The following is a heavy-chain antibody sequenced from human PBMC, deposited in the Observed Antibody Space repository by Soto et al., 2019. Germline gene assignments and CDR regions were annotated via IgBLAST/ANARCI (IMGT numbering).Heavy chain of an antibody. CDR3: ARDEGDLAPTRIALAPDY. J-gene: IGHJ4*02. Sequence: PGGSLRLSCAASGLTFSTYGMHWVRQAPGKGLEWVAVIWYDGTNKYYADSVKGRFTISRDNFKNTLYLQMNSLGAEDTAVYYCARDEGDLAPTRIALAPDYGGQETQVTVPS. CDR1: GLTFSTYG. V-gene: IGHV3-33*01. D-gene: IGHD6-19*01. CDR2: IWYDGTNK.